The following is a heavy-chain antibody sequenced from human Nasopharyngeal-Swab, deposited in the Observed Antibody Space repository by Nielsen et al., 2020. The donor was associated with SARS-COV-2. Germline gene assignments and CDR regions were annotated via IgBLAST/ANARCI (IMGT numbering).Heavy chain of an antibody. J-gene: IGHJ6*02. CDR2: INHSGST. CDR3: ARGSTVTTFYYYYYGLDV. Sequence: SETLSLTCAVYGGSFSGYYWSWIRQPPGKGLEWIGEINHSGSTNYNPSLKSRVTISVDTSKNQFSLKLSSVTAADTAVYYCARGSTVTTFYYYYYGLDVWGQGTTVTVSS. D-gene: IGHD4-17*01. CDR1: GGSFSGYY. V-gene: IGHV4-34*01.